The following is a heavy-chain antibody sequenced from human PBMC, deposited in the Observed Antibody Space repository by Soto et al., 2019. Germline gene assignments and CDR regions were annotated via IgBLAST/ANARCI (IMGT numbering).Heavy chain of an antibody. D-gene: IGHD6-13*01. Sequence: ASVNVSCKASGYTFTGYYIHWVRQAPGQGLEWMGWINPKSGGTNYAQKFQDWVTMTGDTSISTAYMELSRLRSDDTAVYYCARQSTSSWYGFDPSGPVTLVTVSS. CDR2: INPKSGGT. CDR3: ARQSTSSWYGFDP. J-gene: IGHJ5*02. V-gene: IGHV1-2*04. CDR1: GYTFTGYY.